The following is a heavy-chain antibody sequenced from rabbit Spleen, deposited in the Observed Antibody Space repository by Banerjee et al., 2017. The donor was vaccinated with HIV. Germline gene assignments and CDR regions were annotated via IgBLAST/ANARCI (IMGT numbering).Heavy chain of an antibody. D-gene: IGHD4-1*01. CDR2: IDPVFGIT. CDR1: GFTLSSYY. V-gene: IGHV1S7*01. J-gene: IGHJ4*01. CDR3: ARDLTDAIGWNFGW. Sequence: HLKESGGGLVQPGGSLKLSCTASGFTLSSYYMNWVRQAPGKGLEWIGYIDPVFGITYYANWVNGRFSISRENAQNTVFLQMPSLTAADTATFFCARDLTDAIGWNFGWWGPGTL.